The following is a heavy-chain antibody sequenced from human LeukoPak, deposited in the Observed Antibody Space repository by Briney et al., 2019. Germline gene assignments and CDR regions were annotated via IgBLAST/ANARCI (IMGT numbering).Heavy chain of an antibody. CDR3: ARGCNYYGSGSYLFRALKGNNYFDY. V-gene: IGHV4-39*01. CDR2: IFNSGTT. CDR1: GGSISSSKYY. J-gene: IGHJ4*02. Sequence: PSETLSLTCTVSGGSISSSKYYWGWIRQPPGKGLEWIGTIFNSGTTHYNPSLKSRVTISVDTSKNQFSLKLSSVTAADTAVYYCARGCNYYGSGSYLFRALKGNNYFDYWGQGTLVTVSS. D-gene: IGHD3-10*01.